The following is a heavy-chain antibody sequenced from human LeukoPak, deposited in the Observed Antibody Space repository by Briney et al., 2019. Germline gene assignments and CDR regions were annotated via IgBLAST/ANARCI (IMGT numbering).Heavy chain of an antibody. CDR3: AKDRRGTYYYDSSGLPGY. D-gene: IGHD3-22*01. CDR2: IYPDGINK. CDR1: GFTFTTYG. V-gene: IGHV3-30*02. Sequence: GGSLRLSCTASGFTFTTYGMHWVRQAPGKGLEWVACIYPDGINKDYADSVKGRFIISRDNSKNTLYLQMNSLRAEDTAVYYCAKDRRGTYYYDSSGLPGYWGQGTLVTVSS. J-gene: IGHJ4*02.